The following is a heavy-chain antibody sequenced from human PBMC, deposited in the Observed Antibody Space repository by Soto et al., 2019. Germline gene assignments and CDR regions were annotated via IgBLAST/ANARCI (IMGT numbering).Heavy chain of an antibody. CDR3: ARFYGSGSHYFDY. CDR1: GGSFSGYY. Sequence: PSETLSLTCAVYGGSFSGYYWSWIRQPPRKGLEWIGEINHSGATNCNTSLKSRVTISVDTSKNQFSLKLSSVTAADTAVYFCARFYGSGSHYFDYWGQGTLVTVSS. CDR2: INHSGAT. J-gene: IGHJ4*02. D-gene: IGHD3-10*01. V-gene: IGHV4-34*01.